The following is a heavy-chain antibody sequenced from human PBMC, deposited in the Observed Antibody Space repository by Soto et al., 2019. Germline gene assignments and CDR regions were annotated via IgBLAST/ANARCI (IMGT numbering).Heavy chain of an antibody. CDR1: GGPFSSYA. CDR2: IIPIFGTA. V-gene: IGHV1-69*01. J-gene: IGHJ6*04. D-gene: IGHD3-10*01. CDR3: ARGTLGEDELFQDTRYGMDG. Sequence: ASVQASCTASGGPFSSYAISWVRQAPGQGLEWMGGIIPIFGTANYAQKFQGRVTITADESTSTAYMELSSLRSEDTAVYYCARGTLGEDELFQDTRYGMDGYVKVIKV.